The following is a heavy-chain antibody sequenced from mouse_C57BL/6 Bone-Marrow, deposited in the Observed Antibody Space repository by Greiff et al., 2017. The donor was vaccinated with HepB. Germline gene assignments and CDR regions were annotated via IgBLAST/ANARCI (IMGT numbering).Heavy chain of an antibody. V-gene: IGHV1-26*01. CDR1: GYTFTDYY. Sequence: EVQLQQSGPELVKPGASVKISCKASGYTFTDYYMNWVKQSHGKSLEWIGDINPNNGGTSYNQKFKGKATLTVDKSSSTAYMELRSLTSEDSAVYYCARGWRSWEDYWGQGTTLTVSS. D-gene: IGHD1-1*01. CDR3: ARGWRSWEDY. J-gene: IGHJ2*01. CDR2: INPNNGGT.